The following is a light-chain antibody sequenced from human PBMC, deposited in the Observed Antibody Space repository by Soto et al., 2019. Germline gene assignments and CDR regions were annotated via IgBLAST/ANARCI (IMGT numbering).Light chain of an antibody. V-gene: IGKV3-11*01. CDR1: QSVSTY. J-gene: IGKJ1*01. Sequence: NVLTQSPATLSLSPGERVTLSCRASQSVSTYLAWYQQKPGQAPRLLIYDASNRATGIPARFSGSGSGTDFTLTISSLEPEDFAVYYCQQRTNWWTFGQGTKVEIK. CDR3: QQRTNWWT. CDR2: DAS.